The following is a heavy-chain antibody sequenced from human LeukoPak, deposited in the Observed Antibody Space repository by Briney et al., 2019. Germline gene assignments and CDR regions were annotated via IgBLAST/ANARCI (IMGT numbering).Heavy chain of an antibody. Sequence: SETLSLTCAVYGGSFSGYYWSWIRQPPGKGLEWIGEINHSGSTSYNPSLKSRVTISVDTSKNQFSLKLSSVTAADTAVYYCARGNGGYSYGPGYNWFDPWGQETLVTVSS. CDR3: ARGNGGYSYGPGYNWFDP. CDR1: GGSFSGYY. J-gene: IGHJ5*02. V-gene: IGHV4-34*01. D-gene: IGHD5-18*01. CDR2: INHSGST.